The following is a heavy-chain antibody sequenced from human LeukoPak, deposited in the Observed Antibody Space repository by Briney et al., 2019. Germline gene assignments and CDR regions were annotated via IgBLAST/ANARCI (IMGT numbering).Heavy chain of an antibody. J-gene: IGHJ4*02. Sequence: GGSLRLSCAASGFPFTTYWLAWVRQPPGKGLEWVANIKQDGTEKYYVDSVKGRFTISRDNAKNSLFLQMNSLRVDDTAIYYCVRETRWYFDYWGQGILVTVSS. CDR2: IKQDGTEK. V-gene: IGHV3-7*03. CDR1: GFPFTTYW. CDR3: VRETRWYFDY.